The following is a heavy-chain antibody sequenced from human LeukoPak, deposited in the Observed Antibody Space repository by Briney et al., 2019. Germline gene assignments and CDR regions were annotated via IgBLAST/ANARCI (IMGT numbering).Heavy chain of an antibody. V-gene: IGHV3-23*01. CDR2: ISGSGGST. Sequence: GGSLRLSCAASGFTFSSYAMSWVRQAPGKGLEWVSAISGSGGSTYYADSVKGRFTISRDNPQNTLYLQMDSLRAEDTAVYYCAGGLLGCRGGSCYPTDYWGQGTLVTVSS. J-gene: IGHJ4*02. CDR1: GFTFSSYA. CDR3: AGGLLGCRGGSCYPTDY. D-gene: IGHD2-15*01.